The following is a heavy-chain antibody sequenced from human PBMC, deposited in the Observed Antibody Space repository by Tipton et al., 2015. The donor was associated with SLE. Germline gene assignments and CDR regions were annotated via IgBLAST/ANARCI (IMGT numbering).Heavy chain of an antibody. CDR1: GGSISSSNSY. D-gene: IGHD3-3*01. V-gene: IGHV4-39*07. CDR3: ARDPYDSWSDYQATFDY. J-gene: IGHJ4*02. CDR2: IYYSGKI. Sequence: TLSLTCTVSGGSISSSNSYWGWIRQSPGKGLEWIGSIYYSGKIYYNPSLKSRVTMSVDTSKNQFSLKLTSVTAADTAVYYCARDPYDSWSDYQATFDYWGQGTLVTVSP.